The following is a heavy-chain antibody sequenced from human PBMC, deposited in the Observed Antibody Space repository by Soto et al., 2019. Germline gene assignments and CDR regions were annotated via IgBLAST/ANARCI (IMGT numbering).Heavy chain of an antibody. Sequence: SVEVSCKASGGTLSSFINYPINWVRQAPGQGLEWMGGIVPNVGTVNYAQKFQGRVTITADKSTGTAYMELSSLRSEDTALYYCARRDTSGFLRYFDNWGQGTLVTVSS. D-gene: IGHD3-3*01. CDR2: IVPNVGTV. V-gene: IGHV1-69*06. CDR3: ARRDTSGFLRYFDN. J-gene: IGHJ4*02. CDR1: GGTLSSFINYP.